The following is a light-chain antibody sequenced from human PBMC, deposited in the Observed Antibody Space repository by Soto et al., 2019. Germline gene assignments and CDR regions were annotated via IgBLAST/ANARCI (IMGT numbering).Light chain of an antibody. CDR2: DAS. J-gene: IGKJ3*01. CDR1: QGISTW. CDR3: QQANSFPLI. Sequence: DIQMTQSPSSVSASVGDRVTITCRASQGISTWLVWYQQKPGKAPKFLIYDASILQSGVPSRFSGSGSGTDFTLTISSLQPEDFATYYCQQANSFPLIFGPGTKVDIK. V-gene: IGKV1-12*01.